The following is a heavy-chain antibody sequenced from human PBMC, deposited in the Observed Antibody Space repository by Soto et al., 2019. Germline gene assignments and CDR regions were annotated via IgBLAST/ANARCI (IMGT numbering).Heavy chain of an antibody. CDR3: ASSYYGSGSYSS. D-gene: IGHD3-10*01. Sequence: SETLSLTCIVSGGSISSYYWSWIRQPPGKGLEWIGYIYYSGSTNYNPSLKSRVTISVDTSKNQFSLKLSSVTAADTAVYYCASSYYGSGSYSSWGQGTLVTVSS. V-gene: IGHV4-59*01. CDR1: GGSISSYY. CDR2: IYYSGST. J-gene: IGHJ5*02.